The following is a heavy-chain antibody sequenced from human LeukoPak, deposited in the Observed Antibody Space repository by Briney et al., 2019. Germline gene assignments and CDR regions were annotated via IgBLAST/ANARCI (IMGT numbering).Heavy chain of an antibody. Sequence: PGGSLRLSCAASGFTFSSYSMNWVRQAPGKGLEWVSSISSSSSYIYYTDSVRGRFTISRDNAKKSLYLQMNSLRAEDTAVYYCAKVDVTWIQLWSLDYWGQGTLVTVSS. CDR1: GFTFSSYS. CDR3: AKVDVTWIQLWSLDY. J-gene: IGHJ4*02. CDR2: ISSSSSYI. D-gene: IGHD5-18*01. V-gene: IGHV3-21*01.